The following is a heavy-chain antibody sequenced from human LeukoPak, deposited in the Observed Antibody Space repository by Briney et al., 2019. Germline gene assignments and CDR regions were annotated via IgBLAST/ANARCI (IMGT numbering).Heavy chain of an antibody. D-gene: IGHD3-16*02. J-gene: IGHJ4*02. CDR2: IYHSGST. Sequence: SQTLSLTCAVSGGSISSGGYSWRWIRQPPGKGLEWIGYIYHSGSTYYNPSLKSRVTISVDRSKNQFSLKLSSVTAADTAVYYCARGIYDYVWGSYRPGYYFDYWGQGTLVTVSS. V-gene: IGHV4-30-2*01. CDR3: ARGIYDYVWGSYRPGYYFDY. CDR1: GGSISSGGYS.